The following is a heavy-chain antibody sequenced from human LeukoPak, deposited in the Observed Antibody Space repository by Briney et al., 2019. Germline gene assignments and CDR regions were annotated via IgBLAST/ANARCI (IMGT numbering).Heavy chain of an antibody. D-gene: IGHD3-10*01. Sequence: GGSLRLSCAASGFTFSSCAMSWVRQAPGKGLEWVSYISSSSSTIYYADSVKGRFTISRDNAKNSLYLQMNSLRAEDTAVYYCARDGDRITMVRGVITLDYWGQGTLVTVSS. V-gene: IGHV3-48*01. J-gene: IGHJ4*02. CDR3: ARDGDRITMVRGVITLDY. CDR2: ISSSSSTI. CDR1: GFTFSSCA.